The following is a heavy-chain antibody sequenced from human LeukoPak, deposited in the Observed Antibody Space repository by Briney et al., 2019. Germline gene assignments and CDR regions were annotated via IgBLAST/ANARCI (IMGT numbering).Heavy chain of an antibody. J-gene: IGHJ3*01. CDR1: GFTFNTYW. CDR3: ARRQWTAFDF. D-gene: IGHD6-19*01. CDR2: IKPDGNER. Sequence: GGSLRPSCAASGFTFNTYWISWVRQAPGKGLQWVANIKPDGNERYYVDYVKGRFTISRDNARSSLYLQMNSLRVEDTAIYYCARRQWTAFDFWGQGTMVTVSS. V-gene: IGHV3-7*01.